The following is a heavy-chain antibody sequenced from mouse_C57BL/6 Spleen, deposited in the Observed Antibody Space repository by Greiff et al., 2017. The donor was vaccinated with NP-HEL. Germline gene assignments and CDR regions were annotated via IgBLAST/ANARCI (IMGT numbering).Heavy chain of an antibody. CDR1: GYAFSSSW. Sequence: VQLQQSGPELVKPGASVKISCKASGYAFSSSWMNWVKQRPGKGLEWIGRIYPGDGDTNYNGKFKGKATLTADKSSSTAYMQLSSLTSEDSAVYFGAIYYGSSYWYFDVWGTGTTVTVSS. D-gene: IGHD1-1*01. CDR3: AIYYGSSYWYFDV. CDR2: IYPGDGDT. V-gene: IGHV1-82*01. J-gene: IGHJ1*03.